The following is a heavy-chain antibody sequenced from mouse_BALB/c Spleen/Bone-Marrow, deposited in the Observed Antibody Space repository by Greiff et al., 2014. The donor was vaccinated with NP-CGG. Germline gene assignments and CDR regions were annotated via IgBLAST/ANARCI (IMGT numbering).Heavy chain of an antibody. CDR3: AREGVRRPYYYAMDY. CDR1: GYSITSGYY. V-gene: IGHV3-6*02. D-gene: IGHD2-14*01. Sequence: EVQLQQSGPGLVKPSQSLSLTCSVTGYSITSGYYWNWIRQFPGDKLEWMAYISYDGSNNYNPSLKSRISITRDTSKNQFFLKLNSVTTEDTATYYCAREGVRRPYYYAMDYWGQGTSVTVSS. J-gene: IGHJ4*01. CDR2: ISYDGSN.